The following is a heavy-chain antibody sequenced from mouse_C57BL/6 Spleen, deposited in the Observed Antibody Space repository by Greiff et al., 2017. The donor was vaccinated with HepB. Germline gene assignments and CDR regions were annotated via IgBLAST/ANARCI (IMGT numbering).Heavy chain of an antibody. CDR1: GFTFNTYA. V-gene: IGHV10-3*01. CDR3: VRTYGSSSYWYFDV. Sequence: EVQVVESGGGLVQPKGSLKLSCAASGFTFNTYAMHWVRQAPGKGLEWVARIRSKSSNDATYYADSVKDRFTISRDDSQSMLYLQMNNLKTEDTAMYYCVRTYGSSSYWYFDVWGTGTTVTVSS. J-gene: IGHJ1*03. D-gene: IGHD1-1*01. CDR2: IRSKSSNDAT.